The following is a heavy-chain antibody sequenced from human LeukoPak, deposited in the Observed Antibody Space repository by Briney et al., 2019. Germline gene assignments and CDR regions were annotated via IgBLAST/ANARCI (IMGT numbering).Heavy chain of an antibody. D-gene: IGHD1-1*01. CDR1: GFTFSSYG. J-gene: IGHJ3*02. CDR3: AKDELEDTGAFDI. Sequence: GGSLRLSCAASGFTFSSYGMHWVRQAPGKGLEWVAVISYDGSNKYYADSVKGRFTISRDNSKNTLYLQMNSLRAEDTAVYYCAKDELEDTGAFDIWGQGTMVTVSS. V-gene: IGHV3-30*18. CDR2: ISYDGSNK.